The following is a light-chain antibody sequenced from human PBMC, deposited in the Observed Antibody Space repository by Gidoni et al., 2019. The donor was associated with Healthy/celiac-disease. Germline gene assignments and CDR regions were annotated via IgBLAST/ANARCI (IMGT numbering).Light chain of an antibody. J-gene: IGKJ1*01. CDR2: KAS. Sequence: DIQMTQSPSTLSASVGDRVTITCRASQSINNWLAWYQQKPGKAPKLLIYKASSLESGVPSRFSGSGSGTEFTLTISSLQPDDFATYYCQQYNSYEGTFXQXTKVEIK. CDR3: QQYNSYEGT. V-gene: IGKV1-5*03. CDR1: QSINNW.